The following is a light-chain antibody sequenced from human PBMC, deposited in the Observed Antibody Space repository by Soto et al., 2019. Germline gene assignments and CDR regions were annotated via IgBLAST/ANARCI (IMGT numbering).Light chain of an antibody. Sequence: EIVLTQSPATLSLSPGERATLSCRASQSVSSYLASYQQKPGQAPSLLIYDASNRSTGIPARFSGSGSGTDFTRTISSLEPEDLAVYYCQQRSNWPLTFGGGTEVVIK. CDR1: QSVSSY. CDR3: QQRSNWPLT. V-gene: IGKV3-11*01. CDR2: DAS. J-gene: IGKJ4*01.